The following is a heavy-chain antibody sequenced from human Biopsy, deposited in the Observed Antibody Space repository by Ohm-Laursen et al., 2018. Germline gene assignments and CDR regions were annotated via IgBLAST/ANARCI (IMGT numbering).Heavy chain of an antibody. CDR2: IYTIGDT. V-gene: IGHV4-4*07. D-gene: IGHD3-3*01. J-gene: IGHJ3*01. CDR1: GASMTGYF. Sequence: SDTLSLTCIVSGASMTGYFWTWVRQPAGKGLEWIGHIYTIGDTTYNPSLESRVTMSLDTSENQFSLKMTSLTAADTAVYFCAREDEGLLRALDLWGQGTMVTVSS. CDR3: AREDEGLLRALDL.